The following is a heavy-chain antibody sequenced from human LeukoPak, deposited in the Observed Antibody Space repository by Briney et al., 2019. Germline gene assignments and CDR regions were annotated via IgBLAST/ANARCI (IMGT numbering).Heavy chain of an antibody. Sequence: GGSLRLSCAASGFTFNSSWMSWVRQAPGKGLGWVANMKQDGSEKYYVDSVKGRFTISRDNAKNSLYLQMNSLRAEDTAVYYCARDKFGGTDYWGQGTLVTVSS. D-gene: IGHD3-16*01. CDR3: ARDKFGGTDY. CDR1: GFTFNSSW. V-gene: IGHV3-7*01. CDR2: MKQDGSEK. J-gene: IGHJ4*02.